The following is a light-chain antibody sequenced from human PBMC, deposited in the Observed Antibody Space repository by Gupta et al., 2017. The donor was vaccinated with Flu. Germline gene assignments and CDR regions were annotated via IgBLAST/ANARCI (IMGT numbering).Light chain of an antibody. CDR3: QAWDSGTCG. CDR2: EDT. V-gene: IGLV3-1*01. CDR1: PLGDKY. Sequence: YELTQPPSFSVSPCQTASITCPGHPLGDKYVSRFRQKPAQSPVKVIYEDTKRPSGIPERFSGSNYGKTATLSISGTQAMEESYYYCQAWDSGTCGFGGGTKLTVL. J-gene: IGLJ3*02.